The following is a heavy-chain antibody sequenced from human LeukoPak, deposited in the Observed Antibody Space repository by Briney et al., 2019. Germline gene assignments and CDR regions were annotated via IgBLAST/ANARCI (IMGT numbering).Heavy chain of an antibody. D-gene: IGHD2/OR15-2a*01. CDR2: ISSSSSYI. CDR3: ARGPSGGNRLWMDY. Sequence: GGSLRLSCAASGFTFSSYSMNWVRQAPGKGLEWVSSISSSSSYIYYADSVKGRFTISRDNAKNSLYLQMNSLRAEDTAVYYCARGPSGGNRLWMDYWGQGTLVTVSS. CDR1: GFTFSSYS. J-gene: IGHJ4*02. V-gene: IGHV3-21*01.